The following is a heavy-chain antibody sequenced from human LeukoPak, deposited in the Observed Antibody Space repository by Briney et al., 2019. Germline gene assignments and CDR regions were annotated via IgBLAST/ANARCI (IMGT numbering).Heavy chain of an antibody. Sequence: SESLSLTSTVSGGSVSNYYWSWIRQSPGEGLEWIGYIYYAESSYNPSLKTRVNISADTSKNQFSLKLESVTAADTAVYCCATRKLWNDYWGQGTLVTVSS. CDR3: ATRKLWNDY. CDR1: GGSVSNYY. J-gene: IGHJ4*02. V-gene: IGHV4-59*02. CDR2: IYYAES. D-gene: IGHD7-27*01.